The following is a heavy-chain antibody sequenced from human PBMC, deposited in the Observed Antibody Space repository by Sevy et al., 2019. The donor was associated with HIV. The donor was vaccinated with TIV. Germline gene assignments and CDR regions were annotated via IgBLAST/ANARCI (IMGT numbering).Heavy chain of an antibody. CDR1: GYTFTSYG. Sequence: ASVKVSCKASGYTFTSYGISWVRQAPGQGLEWMGWISAYNGNTNYAQKLKGRVTMTTDTSTSTAYMELRSLRSDDTAVYYCARAGHYYDSSGYYFEFDYWGQGTLVTVSS. CDR2: ISAYNGNT. J-gene: IGHJ4*02. D-gene: IGHD3-22*01. V-gene: IGHV1-18*01. CDR3: ARAGHYYDSSGYYFEFDY.